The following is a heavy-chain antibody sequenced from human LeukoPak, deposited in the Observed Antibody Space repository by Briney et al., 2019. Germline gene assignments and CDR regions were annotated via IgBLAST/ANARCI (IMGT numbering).Heavy chain of an antibody. J-gene: IGHJ4*02. CDR2: IYYSGST. Sequence: PETLSLTCTVSGGSISSYYWSWIRQPPGKGLEWLGYIYYSGSTNYNPSLKSRVTISVDTSKNQFSLKLSSVTAADTAVYYCARAGDLYSYGYTFDYWGQGTLVTVSS. CDR1: GGSISSYY. D-gene: IGHD5-18*01. CDR3: ARAGDLYSYGYTFDY. V-gene: IGHV4-59*01.